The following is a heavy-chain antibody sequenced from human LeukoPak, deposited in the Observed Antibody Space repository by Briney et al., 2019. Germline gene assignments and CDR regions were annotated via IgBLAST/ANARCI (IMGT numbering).Heavy chain of an antibody. D-gene: IGHD2-15*01. CDR2: IRWNSGSI. J-gene: IGHJ5*02. V-gene: IGHV3-9*01. Sequence: PGGSLRLSCAASGFTFDDYAMHWVRQAPGKGLEWVSGIRWNSGSIGYADSVKGRFTISRDNAKNSLYLQMNRLRAEDTASYYCAKASTRDLRRYNWFDPWGQGTLVTVSS. CDR1: GFTFDDYA. CDR3: AKASTRDLRRYNWFDP.